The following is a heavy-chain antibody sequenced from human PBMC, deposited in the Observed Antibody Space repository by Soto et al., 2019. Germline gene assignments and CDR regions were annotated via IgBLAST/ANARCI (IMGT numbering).Heavy chain of an antibody. V-gene: IGHV1-69*02. CDR2: IIPILGIA. CDR3: ARLPDPNCGYELPVEDDY. J-gene: IGHJ4*02. Sequence: SVKVSCKASGGTFSSYTISWVRQAPGQGLEWMGRIIPILGIANYAQRFQGRVTITADKSTSTAYMELSSLRSEDTAVYYCARLPDPNCGYELPVEDDYWGQGTLVTVSS. CDR1: GGTFSSYT. D-gene: IGHD5-12*01.